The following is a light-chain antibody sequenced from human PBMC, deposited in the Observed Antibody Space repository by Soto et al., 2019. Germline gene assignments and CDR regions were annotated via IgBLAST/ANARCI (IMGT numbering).Light chain of an antibody. CDR2: DAS. CDR3: HQYGGSPGT. V-gene: IGKV3-20*01. CDR1: QSVSSDY. Sequence: EIVVTQSRRTLRLSRGERAAHCCKASQSVSSDYLAWYQQRPGQAPRLLIYDASSRATGVPDRFSGSGSGTDFTLTISRLEPEDFAVYYCHQYGGSPGTLGQGTKVDIK. J-gene: IGKJ1*01.